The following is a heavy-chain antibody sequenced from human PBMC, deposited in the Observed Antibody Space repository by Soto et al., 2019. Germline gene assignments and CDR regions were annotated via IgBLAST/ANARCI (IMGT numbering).Heavy chain of an antibody. Sequence: QVQLVESGGGVVQPGRSLRLSCAASGFTFSSYGMHWVRQAPGKGLEWVAVIWYDGSNKYYADSVKGRFTISRDNSKNTLYLQMNSLRAEDTAVYYCARDNSSSWYGQTNWFDPRGQGTLVTVSS. CDR1: GFTFSSYG. CDR2: IWYDGSNK. D-gene: IGHD6-13*01. J-gene: IGHJ5*02. V-gene: IGHV3-33*01. CDR3: ARDNSSSWYGQTNWFDP.